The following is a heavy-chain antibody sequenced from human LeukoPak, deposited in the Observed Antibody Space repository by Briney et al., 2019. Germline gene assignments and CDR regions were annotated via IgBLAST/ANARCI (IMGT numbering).Heavy chain of an antibody. CDR1: GFTFRSYA. CDR3: AKGELGWYDY. Sequence: PGGSLRLSCAASGFTFRSYAMSWVRQAPGKGLEWVSAISGSGGSTYYAGSVKGRFTISRDNSKNTLYLQMNSLRAEDTAVYYCAKGELGWYDYWGQGTLVTVSS. D-gene: IGHD6-19*01. CDR2: ISGSGGST. V-gene: IGHV3-23*01. J-gene: IGHJ4*02.